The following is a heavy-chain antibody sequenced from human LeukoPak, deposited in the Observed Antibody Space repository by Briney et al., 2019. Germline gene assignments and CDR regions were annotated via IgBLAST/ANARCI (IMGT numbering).Heavy chain of an antibody. J-gene: IGHJ3*02. CDR1: GGTFSSYA. CDR2: INTNTGNP. D-gene: IGHD6-19*01. V-gene: IGHV7-4-1*02. Sequence: ASVKVSCKASGGTFSSYAISWVRQAPGQGLEWMGWINTNTGNPTYAQGFTGRFVFSLDTSVSTAYLQISSLKAEDTAVYYCARGRQIAVAGTGHAFDIWGQGTMVTVSS. CDR3: ARGRQIAVAGTGHAFDI.